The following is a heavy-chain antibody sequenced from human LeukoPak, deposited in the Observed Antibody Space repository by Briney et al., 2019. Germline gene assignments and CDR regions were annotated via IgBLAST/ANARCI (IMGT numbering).Heavy chain of an antibody. J-gene: IGHJ4*02. CDR1: EFTFSSYW. CDR2: INSDGSST. D-gene: IGHD3-22*01. Sequence: QAGGSLRLSCAASEFTFSSYWMHWVRQAPGKGLVWVSRINSDGSSTRYADSVKGRFTISRDNAKNTLYLQMNSLRAEDAAVYYCARDDHYDSSGYYYGPFDYWGQGTLVTVSS. CDR3: ARDDHYDSSGYYYGPFDY. V-gene: IGHV3-74*01.